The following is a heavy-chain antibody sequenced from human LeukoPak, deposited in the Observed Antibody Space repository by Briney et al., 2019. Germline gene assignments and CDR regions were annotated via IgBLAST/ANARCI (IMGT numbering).Heavy chain of an antibody. V-gene: IGHV3-23*01. D-gene: IGHD2-8*02. Sequence: GGSLRLSCAASGFPFRDFGLSCVRQAPGKGLEWVSGISGGGDIIYYADSVKGRFTISSDSSKNTVHLQMNSLRAEDTAVYHCAKGLRTGFPTYYFDYWGQGILVTVSS. CDR1: GFPFRDFG. CDR3: AKGLRTGFPTYYFDY. CDR2: ISGGGDII. J-gene: IGHJ4*02.